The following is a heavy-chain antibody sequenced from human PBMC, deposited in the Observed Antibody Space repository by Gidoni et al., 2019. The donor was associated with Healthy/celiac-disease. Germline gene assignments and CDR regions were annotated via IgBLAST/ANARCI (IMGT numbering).Heavy chain of an antibody. V-gene: IGHV1-46*03. CDR1: GYTFTSYY. CDR2: INHSGGST. J-gene: IGHJ4*02. D-gene: IGHD3-22*01. CDR3: ARDLETRYYDSSGFIYRY. Sequence: QVQLVQSGAEVKKPGASVKVSCTASGYTFTSYYMHWVRQAPGQGLEWMGIINHSGGSTSYAQKFQGRVTMTRDTSTSTVYMELSSLRSEDTAVYYCARDLETRYYDSSGFIYRYWGQGTLVTVSS.